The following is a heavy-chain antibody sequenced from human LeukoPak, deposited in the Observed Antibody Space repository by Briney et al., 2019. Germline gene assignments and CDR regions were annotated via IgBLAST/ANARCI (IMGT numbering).Heavy chain of an antibody. V-gene: IGHV3-66*01. CDR2: IYSDGST. Sequence: GGSLRLSCVASGFAVSNNYMSWVRQAPGKRLQWVSVIYSDGSTYYADSVKGRFTISRDNSKNTLYLQMNSLRAEDAAVYYCARDRDSSGYSVKWSQGTLVTVSS. CDR3: ARDRDSSGYSVK. D-gene: IGHD3-22*01. CDR1: GFAVSNNY. J-gene: IGHJ4*02.